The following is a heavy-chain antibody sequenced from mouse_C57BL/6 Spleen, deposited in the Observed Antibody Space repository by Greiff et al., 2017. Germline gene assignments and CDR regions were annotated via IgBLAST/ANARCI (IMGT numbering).Heavy chain of an antibody. Sequence: EVQLQQSGPGLVKPSQSLSLTCSVTGYSITSGYYWNWIRQFPGNKLEWMGYISYDGSNNYNPSLKNRISITRDTSKNQFFLKLNSVTTEDTATYYCARGGPEWYFDVWGTGTTVTVSS. J-gene: IGHJ1*03. CDR3: ARGGPEWYFDV. V-gene: IGHV3-6*01. CDR2: ISYDGSN. CDR1: GYSITSGYY.